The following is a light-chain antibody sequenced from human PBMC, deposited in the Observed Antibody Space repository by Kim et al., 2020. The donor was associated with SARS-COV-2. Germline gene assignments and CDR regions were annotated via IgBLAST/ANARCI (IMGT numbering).Light chain of an antibody. Sequence: PTATRTCTGNSDNVGYEGAAWLQQNQGHPPNTLSYRNNNRPSGISERFSASRSGNIASLTITGLQPEDEADYYCSAWDSSLSAWVFGGGTQLTVL. CDR1: SDNVGYEG. CDR2: RNN. V-gene: IGLV10-54*04. CDR3: SAWDSSLSAWV. J-gene: IGLJ3*02.